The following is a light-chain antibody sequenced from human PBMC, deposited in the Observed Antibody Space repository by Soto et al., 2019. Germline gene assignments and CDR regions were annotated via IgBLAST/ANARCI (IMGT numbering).Light chain of an antibody. J-gene: IGKJ2*01. CDR1: QSVANY. CDR2: GAS. Sequence: EIVLTQSPATLSLSPGERATLSCRASQSVANYLAWYPKKPGQAPRLLIYGASNRATGIPARFSGSGSGTDLTLTISSLELAEFAVYYCEHRSDWPPYTFGQGPKVEIK. CDR3: EHRSDWPPYT. V-gene: IGKV3-11*01.